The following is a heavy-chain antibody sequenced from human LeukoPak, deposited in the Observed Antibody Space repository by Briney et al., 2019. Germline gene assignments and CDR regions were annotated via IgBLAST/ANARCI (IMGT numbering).Heavy chain of an antibody. Sequence: GGSLRLSCAASGFTFSSYAMSWVRQAPGKGLEWVANIKQDGSEKYYVDSGRGRFTISRDNANNSLYLQMNSLRAEDTAVYYCVRDWDAGYEKRFDYWGQGTLVTVSS. CDR1: GFTFSSYA. CDR3: VRDWDAGYEKRFDY. D-gene: IGHD5-12*01. CDR2: IKQDGSEK. J-gene: IGHJ4*02. V-gene: IGHV3-7*01.